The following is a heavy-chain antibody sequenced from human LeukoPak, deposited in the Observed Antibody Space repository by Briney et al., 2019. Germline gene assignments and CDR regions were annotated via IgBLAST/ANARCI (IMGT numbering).Heavy chain of an antibody. CDR3: AREIAAAGTAHFDY. D-gene: IGHD6-13*01. CDR1: GFTFSSYS. V-gene: IGHV3-53*01. CDR2: IYSGGST. J-gene: IGHJ4*02. Sequence: GGSLRLSCAASGFTFSSYSMNWVRQAPGKGLEWVSVIYSGGSTYYADSVKGRFTISRDNSKNTLYLQMNSLRAEDTAVYYCAREIAAAGTAHFDYWGQGTLVTVSS.